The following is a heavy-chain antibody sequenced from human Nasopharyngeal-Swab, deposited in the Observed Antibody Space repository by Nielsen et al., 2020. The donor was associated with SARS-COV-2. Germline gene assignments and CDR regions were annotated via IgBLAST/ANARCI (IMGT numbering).Heavy chain of an antibody. CDR3: ARDLKGSGSYYNPILDY. J-gene: IGHJ4*02. V-gene: IGHV3-48*02. CDR2: ISSSSSTI. D-gene: IGHD3-10*01. Sequence: WIRQRPGKGLEWVSYISSSSSTIYYADSVKGRFTISRDNAKNSLYLQMNSLRDEDTAVYYCARDLKGSGSYYNPILDYWGQGTLVTVSS.